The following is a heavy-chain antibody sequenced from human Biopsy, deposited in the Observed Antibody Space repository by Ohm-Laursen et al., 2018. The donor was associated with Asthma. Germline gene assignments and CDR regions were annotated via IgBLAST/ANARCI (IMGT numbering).Heavy chain of an antibody. D-gene: IGHD3-3*01. V-gene: IGHV3-7*01. CDR2: IKHDGSEK. Sequence: SLRLSCSASGFTFSSYCMSWVRQVPGQGLEWVANIKHDGSEKNHVDSLKGRFTISRDNAKNLLFLQMNSLRAEDTAVYYCARTFHFWSPYHAEHYQLWGQGTLVTASS. CDR1: GFTFSSYC. CDR3: ARTFHFWSPYHAEHYQL. J-gene: IGHJ1*01.